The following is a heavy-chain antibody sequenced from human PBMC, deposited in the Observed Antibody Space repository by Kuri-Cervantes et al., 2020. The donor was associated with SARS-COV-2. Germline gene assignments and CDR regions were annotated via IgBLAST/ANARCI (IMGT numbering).Heavy chain of an antibody. CDR2: INQDGSEK. V-gene: IGHV3-7*01. J-gene: IGHJ4*02. CDR3: VSETFGVLDS. Sequence: GESLKISCAASGLTFTNSWISWVRQAPGKGLEWVANINQDGSEKHSVDSVRGRFTISRDDAANSVDLLLNSLRVEDTAVYYCVSETFGVLDSWGQGSLVNVSS. CDR1: GLTFTNSW. D-gene: IGHD2-8*01.